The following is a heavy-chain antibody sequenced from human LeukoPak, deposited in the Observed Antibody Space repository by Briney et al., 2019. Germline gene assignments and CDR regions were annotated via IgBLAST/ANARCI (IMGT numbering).Heavy chain of an antibody. V-gene: IGHV3-53*01. CDR1: GFTVSSNY. CDR2: IYSGGST. J-gene: IGHJ4*02. Sequence: GGSLRLSCAASGFTVSSNYMSWVRQAPGKGLEWVSVIYSGGSTHYADSVKGRFTISRDNSKNTLYLQMNSLRAEDTAVYYCATDRGYLQFDYWGQGTLVTVSS. CDR3: ATDRGYLQFDY. D-gene: IGHD3-22*01.